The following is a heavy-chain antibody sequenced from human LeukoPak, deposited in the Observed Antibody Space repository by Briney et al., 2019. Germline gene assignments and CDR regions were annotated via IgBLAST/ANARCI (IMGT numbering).Heavy chain of an antibody. Sequence: GASVKVSCKASGYTFTDYYIHWVRQAPGQGLEWMSWINSNTGGTNYAQRFQGRITMTRDTSISTAYMELSRLKSDDTAVYYCARAYYDSSGPIPYVDYWGQGTLVTVSS. D-gene: IGHD3-22*01. CDR3: ARAYYDSSGPIPYVDY. CDR2: INSNTGGT. V-gene: IGHV1-2*02. CDR1: GYTFTDYY. J-gene: IGHJ4*02.